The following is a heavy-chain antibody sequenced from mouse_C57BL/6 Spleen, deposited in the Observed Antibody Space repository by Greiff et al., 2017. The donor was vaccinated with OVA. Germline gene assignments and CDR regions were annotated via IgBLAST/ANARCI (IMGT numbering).Heavy chain of an antibody. V-gene: IGHV1-15*01. Sequence: VQLQQSGAELVRPGASVTLSCKASGYTFTDYEMHWVKQTPVHGLEWIGAIDPETGGTAYNQKFKGKAILTADKSSSTAYMELRSLTSEDSAVYYCTRWTTVVATDYFDYWGQGTTLTVSS. CDR1: GYTFTDYE. CDR3: TRWTTVVATDYFDY. CDR2: IDPETGGT. D-gene: IGHD1-1*01. J-gene: IGHJ2*01.